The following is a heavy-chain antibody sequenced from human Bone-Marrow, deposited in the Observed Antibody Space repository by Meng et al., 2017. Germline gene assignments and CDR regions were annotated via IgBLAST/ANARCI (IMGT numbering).Heavy chain of an antibody. CDR1: GGSISRGNHY. J-gene: IGHJ2*01. CDR3: ASLYGDSSVWYLDL. V-gene: IGHV4-31*03. CDR2: IYYSGST. D-gene: IGHD4-17*01. Sequence: QVKLLESGPGLVKPYQTLSLTCTVSGGSISRGNHYWSWIRQHPGKGLEYIGYIYYSGSTYYNPSLKSRVIISVDTFKNQFSLRLNSVTAADTAVYYCASLYGDSSVWYLDLWGRGTLVTVSS.